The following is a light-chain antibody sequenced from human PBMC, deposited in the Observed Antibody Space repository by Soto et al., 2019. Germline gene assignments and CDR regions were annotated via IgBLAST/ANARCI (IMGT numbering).Light chain of an antibody. J-gene: IGKJ2*02. CDR1: QNVGTS. CDR2: GAS. V-gene: IGKV3-15*01. CDR3: QQYTNWPPCT. Sequence: IILTQSPATLSLSPGEGASLSCRASQNVGTSLAWYQQKSGQAPRLLIYGASTRAAGVPARFSGSASGTKYTLTITGLQAEDCALYYCQQYTNWPPCTFGQGTRLEIK.